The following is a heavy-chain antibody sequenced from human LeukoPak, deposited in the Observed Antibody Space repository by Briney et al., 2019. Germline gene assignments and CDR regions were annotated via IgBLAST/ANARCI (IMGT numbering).Heavy chain of an antibody. V-gene: IGHV3-30*02. CDR2: IRYDGSNK. CDR3: AKEGIAAAGCDY. J-gene: IGHJ4*02. CDR1: GFTFSSYG. Sequence: QPGGSLRLSCAASGFTFSSYGMHWVRQAPGKGLEWVAFIRYDGSNKYYADSVKGRFTISRDNSKNTLYLQMNSLRAEDTAVYYCAKEGIAAAGCDYWGQGTLVTVSS. D-gene: IGHD6-13*01.